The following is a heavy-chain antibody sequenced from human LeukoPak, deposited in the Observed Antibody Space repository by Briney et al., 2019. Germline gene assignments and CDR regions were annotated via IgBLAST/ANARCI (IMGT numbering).Heavy chain of an antibody. Sequence: PGGSLKLSCAASGFTFSGYEMNWVRQAPGKGLEWVSYISSSGNNTYYADSVKGRFTISRDNAKNSLYLQMNSLRAEDTAVYCCATDSKWVYFDYWGQGTLVTVSS. V-gene: IGHV3-48*03. J-gene: IGHJ4*02. D-gene: IGHD2-8*01. CDR1: GFTFSGYE. CDR2: ISSSGNNT. CDR3: ATDSKWVYFDY.